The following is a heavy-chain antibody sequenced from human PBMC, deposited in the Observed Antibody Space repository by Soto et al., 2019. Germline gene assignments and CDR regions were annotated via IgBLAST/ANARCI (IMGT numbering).Heavy chain of an antibody. CDR3: ARDLAAGDL. J-gene: IGHJ5*02. D-gene: IGHD6-13*01. CDR1: GGTFSSYS. Sequence: SVKVSCKASGGTFSSYSISWVRQAPGQGLEWMGGIIPIFGTANYAQKFQGRVTITGDKSTSTAYMELSSLRFEDTAVFYCARDLAAGDLWGQGTLVTVSS. V-gene: IGHV1-69*06. CDR2: IIPIFGTA.